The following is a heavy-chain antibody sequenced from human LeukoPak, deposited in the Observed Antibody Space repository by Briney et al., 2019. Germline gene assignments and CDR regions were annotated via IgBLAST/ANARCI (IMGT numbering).Heavy chain of an antibody. CDR1: GFTFSGFA. D-gene: IGHD6-13*01. CDR3: AKRGSSSWHFDY. Sequence: GGSLRLSCAASGFTFSGFAMTWVRQAPGKGLELVSAIVGSDGSTYYADSVKGRFTISRDISKNTLYLQMNSLGAEDTAVYYCAKRGSSSWHFDYWGLGTLVTVSS. CDR2: IVGSDGST. V-gene: IGHV3-23*01. J-gene: IGHJ4*02.